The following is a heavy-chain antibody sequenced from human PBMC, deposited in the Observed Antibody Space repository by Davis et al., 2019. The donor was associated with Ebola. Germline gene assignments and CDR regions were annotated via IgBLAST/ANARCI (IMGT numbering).Heavy chain of an antibody. D-gene: IGHD2-21*02. CDR1: GFTVSSNY. J-gene: IGHJ3*02. CDR3: ARGRIRHIVVVTERAGAFDI. Sequence: PGGSLRLSCAASGFTVSSNYMSSILQPPGKGLEWFGEINHSGSTNYNPSLKSRVTISVDTSKNQFSLKLSSVTAADTAVYYCARGRIRHIVVVTERAGAFDIWGQGTMVTGSS. V-gene: IGHV4-34*01. CDR2: INHSGST.